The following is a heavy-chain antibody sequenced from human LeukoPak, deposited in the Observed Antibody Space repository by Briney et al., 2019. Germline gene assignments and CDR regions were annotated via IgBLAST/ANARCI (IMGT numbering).Heavy chain of an antibody. CDR1: GYTFTGYY. CDR2: INPNSGGT. J-gene: IGHJ4*02. CDR3: ARDDIAVAGPGEY. V-gene: IGHV1-2*02. Sequence: GASVKVSCKASGYTFTGYYMHWVRQAPGQGLEWMGWINPNSGGTNYAQKFQGRVTMTRDTFISTAYMELSRLRSDDTAVYYCARDDIAVAGPGEYWGQGTLVTVSS. D-gene: IGHD6-19*01.